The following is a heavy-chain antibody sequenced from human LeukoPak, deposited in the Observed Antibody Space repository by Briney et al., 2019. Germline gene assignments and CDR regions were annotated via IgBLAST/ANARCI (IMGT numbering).Heavy chain of an antibody. Sequence: TGGSLRLSCVASGFTFDNYAMTWVRQSLGKGLEWVSTVGSTGFNTYYADSVKGRFTISRDSSKNTVYLQMNSLRAEDTAVYYCAKVPASRWFFDYWGQGTLVTVSS. CDR3: AKVPASRWFFDY. CDR1: GFTFDNYA. CDR2: VGSTGFNT. D-gene: IGHD2-15*01. J-gene: IGHJ4*02. V-gene: IGHV3-23*01.